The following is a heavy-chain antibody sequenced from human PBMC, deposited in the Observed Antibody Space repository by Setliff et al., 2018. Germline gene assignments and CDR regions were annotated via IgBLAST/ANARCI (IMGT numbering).Heavy chain of an antibody. CDR1: GYSISSGYI. CDR3: ARDLGHGGDSDY. CDR2: IGHTGSI. J-gene: IGHJ4*02. D-gene: IGHD2-21*02. V-gene: IGHV4-38-2*02. Sequence: PSETLSLTCTVSGYSISSGYIWGWIRQPPGKGLEWVGNIGHTGSINYNPSLKSRLTISRDTSKNQVSLKLNSVTATDTAVYYRARDLGHGGDSDYWGQGILVTV.